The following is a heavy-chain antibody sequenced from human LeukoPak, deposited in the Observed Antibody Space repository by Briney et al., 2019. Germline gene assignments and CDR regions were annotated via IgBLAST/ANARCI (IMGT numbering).Heavy chain of an antibody. CDR1: GGSISSSSYY. CDR2: IYTSGST. CDR3: ARGPSLWIQLYFDY. V-gene: IGHV4-61*02. Sequence: SETLSLTCTVSGGSISSSSYYWSWIRQPAGKGLEWIGRIYTSGSTNYNPSLKSRVTLSVDTSKNQFSLKLSSVTAADTAVYYCARGPSLWIQLYFDYWGQGTLVTVSS. J-gene: IGHJ4*02. D-gene: IGHD5-18*01.